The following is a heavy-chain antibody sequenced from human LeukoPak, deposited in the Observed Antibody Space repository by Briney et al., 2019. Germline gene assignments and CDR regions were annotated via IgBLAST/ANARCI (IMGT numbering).Heavy chain of an antibody. Sequence: PGGSLRLSCAASGFTFSSYGMHWVRQAAGKGLEWVAVISYDGSNKYYADSVKGRFTISRDNSKNTLYLQMNSLRAEDTAVYYCAKGVGWFDPWGQGTLVTVSS. CDR3: AKGVGWFDP. CDR1: GFTFSSYG. CDR2: ISYDGSNK. J-gene: IGHJ5*02. V-gene: IGHV3-30*18.